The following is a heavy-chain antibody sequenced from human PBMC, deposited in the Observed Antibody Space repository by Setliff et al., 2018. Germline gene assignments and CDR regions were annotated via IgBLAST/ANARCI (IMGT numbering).Heavy chain of an antibody. CDR2: IIPVFRTA. V-gene: IGHV1-69*13. J-gene: IGHJ4*02. CDR1: GGTFRSDG. D-gene: IGHD3-22*01. Sequence: SVKVSCKASGGTFRSDGFNWVRQAPGQGLEWMGRIIPVFRTADYAPILQGRVTISADESTTTAYMELSSLKSDDTAVYYCARDTRDKFDSSGYYLSLDSWGQGTLVTVS. CDR3: ARDTRDKFDSSGYYLSLDS.